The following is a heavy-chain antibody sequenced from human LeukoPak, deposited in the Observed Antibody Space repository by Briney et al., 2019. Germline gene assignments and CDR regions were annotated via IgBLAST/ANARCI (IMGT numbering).Heavy chain of an antibody. V-gene: IGHV4-4*09. CDR3: ARVWDSFYYYMDV. CDR1: GGSISSYY. CDR2: IYTSGST. J-gene: IGHJ6*03. D-gene: IGHD1-26*01. Sequence: SETLSLTCTVSGGSISSYYWSWIRQPPGKGLEWIGYIYTSGSTNYNPSLKSRVTIPVDTSKNQFSLKLSSVTAADTAVYYCARVWDSFYYYMDVWGKGTTVTVSS.